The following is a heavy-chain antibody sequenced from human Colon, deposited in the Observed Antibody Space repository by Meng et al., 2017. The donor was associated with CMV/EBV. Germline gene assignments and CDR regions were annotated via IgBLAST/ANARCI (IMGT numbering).Heavy chain of an antibody. V-gene: IGHV4-4*07. J-gene: IGHJ4*02. CDR3: ARASAWREDYFDY. CDR1: GGSICPYC. CDR2: IYTSGST. D-gene: IGHD1-26*01. Sequence: QVHLGEPGPGLVKPSETLSLTCTASGGSICPYCWSWIRQSAAKGLEWIGRIYTSGSTNYNPSLESRVTMSVDTSKNQFSLRVTSVTAADTAVYYCARASAWREDYFDYWGQGTLVTVSS.